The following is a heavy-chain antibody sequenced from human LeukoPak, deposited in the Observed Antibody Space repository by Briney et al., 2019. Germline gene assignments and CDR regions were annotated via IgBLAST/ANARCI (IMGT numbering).Heavy chain of an antibody. CDR1: GGSFSGYY. Sequence: SETLSLTCVVYGGSFSGYYWSWIRQPPGKGLEWIGEINHSGSTNYNPSLKRRVTISVDTSKNQFSLKLSSVTAADTAVYYCASRKLGNDYWGQGTLVTVSS. V-gene: IGHV4-34*01. D-gene: IGHD7-27*01. CDR3: ASRKLGNDY. J-gene: IGHJ4*02. CDR2: INHSGST.